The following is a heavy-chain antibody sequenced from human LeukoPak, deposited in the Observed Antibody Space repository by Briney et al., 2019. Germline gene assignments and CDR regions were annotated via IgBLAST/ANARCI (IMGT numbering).Heavy chain of an antibody. CDR2: ISSSGNPI. J-gene: IGHJ4*02. Sequence: GGSLRLSCAASGFKFTSYSMNWVRQAPGKGLEWISYISSSGNPIYYADSVKGRFTISRDDAKKSSDLQMTNLTAEDTAVYFCARGSRFDYWGQGAPVTVSS. V-gene: IGHV3-48*04. CDR1: GFKFTSYS. CDR3: ARGSRFDY.